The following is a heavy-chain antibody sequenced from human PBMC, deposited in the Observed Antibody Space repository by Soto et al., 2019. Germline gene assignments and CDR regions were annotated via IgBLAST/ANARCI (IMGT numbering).Heavy chain of an antibody. CDR1: GFTFSSYA. V-gene: IGHV3-23*01. D-gene: IGHD6-19*01. J-gene: IGHJ4*02. Sequence: LRLSCAASGFTFSSYAMSWVRQAPGKGLEWVSAISGSGGSTYYADSVKGRFTISRDNSKNTLYLQMNSLRAEDTAVYYCAKVPHSSGWYYFDYWGQGTLVTVSS. CDR3: AKVPHSSGWYYFDY. CDR2: ISGSGGST.